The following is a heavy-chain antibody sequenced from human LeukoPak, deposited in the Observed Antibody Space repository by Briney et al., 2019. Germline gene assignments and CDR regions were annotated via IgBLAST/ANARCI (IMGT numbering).Heavy chain of an antibody. CDR1: GGSISSYY. V-gene: IGHV4-59*01. CDR2: IYYSGST. D-gene: IGHD2-2*01. J-gene: IGHJ5*02. CDR3: ARELEYCSSTSCYENWFDP. Sequence: SETLSLTCTVSGGSISSYYWSWLRQPPRKGLKWIGYIYYSGSTNYNPTLKSRVTISVDTSTNKFSLKLSSVTAADTAVYYCARELEYCSSTSCYENWFDPWGQGTLVTVSS.